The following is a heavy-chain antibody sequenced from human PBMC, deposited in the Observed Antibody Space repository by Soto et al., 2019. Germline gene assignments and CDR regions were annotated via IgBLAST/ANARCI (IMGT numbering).Heavy chain of an antibody. Sequence: QVQLVESGGGVVQPGRSLRLSCAASGFTFSSYGMHWVRQAPGKGLEWVAVISYDGSNKYYADSVKGRFTISRDNSKNTLYLQMNSLRAEDTAVYYCAKGTMVMATTDFDYWGQGTLVTVSS. D-gene: IGHD2-21*01. J-gene: IGHJ4*02. CDR2: ISYDGSNK. CDR3: AKGTMVMATTDFDY. CDR1: GFTFSSYG. V-gene: IGHV3-30*18.